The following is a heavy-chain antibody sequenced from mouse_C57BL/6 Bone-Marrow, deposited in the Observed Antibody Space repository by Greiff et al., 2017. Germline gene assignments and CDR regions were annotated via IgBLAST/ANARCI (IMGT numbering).Heavy chain of an antibody. CDR2: ISGGGGNT. CDR3: ARQCTTVLATKYFDV. CDR1: GFTFSSYT. D-gene: IGHD1-1*01. V-gene: IGHV5-9*01. J-gene: IGHJ1*03. Sequence: EVQLVESGGGLVKPGGSLKLSCAASGFTFSSYTMSWVRQTPEKRLQWVAAISGGGGNTYYPDSVKGRFTISRDNDKNILNLQMSSLRPEDTAWYYGARQCTTVLATKYFDVWGTGTTVTVSS.